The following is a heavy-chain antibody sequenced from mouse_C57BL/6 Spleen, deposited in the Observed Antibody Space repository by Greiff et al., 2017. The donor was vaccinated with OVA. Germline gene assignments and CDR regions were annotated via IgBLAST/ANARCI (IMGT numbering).Heavy chain of an antibody. CDR1: GYTFTSYW. V-gene: IGHV1-52*01. Sequence: QVQLQQPGAELVRPGSSVKLSCKASGYTFTSYWMHWVKQRPIQGLEWIGNIDPSDSETHYNQKFKDKATLTVDKSSSTAYMQLSSLTSEDSAVYYCARGNIYYYGSSYHDVWGTGTTVTVSS. D-gene: IGHD1-1*01. CDR2: IDPSDSET. CDR3: ARGNIYYYGSSYHDV. J-gene: IGHJ1*03.